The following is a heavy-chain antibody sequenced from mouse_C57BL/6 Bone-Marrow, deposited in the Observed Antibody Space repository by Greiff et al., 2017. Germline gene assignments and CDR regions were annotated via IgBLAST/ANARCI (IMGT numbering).Heavy chain of an antibody. D-gene: IGHD3-1*01. Sequence: EVQLQQSGAELVRPGASVKLSCTASGFNIKDDYMHWVKQRPEQGLEWIGWLDPENGDTEYASKFQGKATITADTSSNTAYLQLSSLTSEDTAVYYCTTRIDTDRAMDYWGQGTSVTVSA. CDR3: TTRIDTDRAMDY. CDR2: LDPENGDT. CDR1: GFNIKDDY. V-gene: IGHV14-4*01. J-gene: IGHJ4*01.